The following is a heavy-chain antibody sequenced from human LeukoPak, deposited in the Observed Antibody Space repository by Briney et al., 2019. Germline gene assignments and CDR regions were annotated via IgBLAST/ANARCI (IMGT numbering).Heavy chain of an antibody. Sequence: PGGSLRLSCAASGFTFSSYSMNWVRQAPGKGLEWVSSISSSSSYIYYADSVKGRFTISRDNAKNSLYLQMNSLRAEDTAVYYCARSGLGSPVEMATITGAYYFDYWGQGTLVTVSS. CDR3: ARSGLGSPVEMATITGAYYFDY. J-gene: IGHJ4*02. D-gene: IGHD5-24*01. V-gene: IGHV3-21*01. CDR2: ISSSSSYI. CDR1: GFTFSSYS.